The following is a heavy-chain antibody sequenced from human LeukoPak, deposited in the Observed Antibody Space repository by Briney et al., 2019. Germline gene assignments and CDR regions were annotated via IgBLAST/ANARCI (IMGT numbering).Heavy chain of an antibody. CDR3: AKEGDISSSWYLSNYFDY. V-gene: IGHV3-30*18. Sequence: GRSLRLSCAASGFTFRVYGMHWVRQAPGKGLEWLAIISYDGSNTYYADSVKGRFTISRDNSKNTLYLQMDSLRAEDTAVYYCAKEGDISSSWYLSNYFDYWGQGTLVTVSS. CDR2: ISYDGSNT. J-gene: IGHJ4*02. CDR1: GFTFRVYG. D-gene: IGHD6-13*01.